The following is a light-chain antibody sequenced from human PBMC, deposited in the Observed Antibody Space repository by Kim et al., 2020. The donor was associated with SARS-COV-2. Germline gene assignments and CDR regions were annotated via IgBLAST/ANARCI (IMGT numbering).Light chain of an antibody. CDR3: QQYSRAPDT. J-gene: IGKJ5*01. CDR2: GAS. V-gene: IGKV3-20*01. CDR1: QSVSGKY. Sequence: SQGERATRSGSASQSVSGKYLAGYQQNPGQAPRLLIYGASNRATGIPDRCSGSGSGTDFTLTIRRLEPEDFAMYYCQQYSRAPDTFGQGTRLEIK.